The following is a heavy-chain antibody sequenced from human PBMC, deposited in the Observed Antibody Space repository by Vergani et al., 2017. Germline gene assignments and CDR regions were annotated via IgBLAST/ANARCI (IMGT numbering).Heavy chain of an antibody. CDR3: TRDYYDSSGYYGDLGFDY. V-gene: IGHV3-49*04. CDR2: IRSKAYGGTT. Sequence: EVQLVESGGGLVKPGGSLRLSCAASGFTFSNAWMSWVRQAPGKGLEWVGFIRSKAYGGTTEYAASVKGRFTISRDDSKSIAYLQMNSLKTEDTAVYYCTRDYYDSSGYYGDLGFDYWGQGTLVTVSS. CDR1: GFTFSNAW. J-gene: IGHJ4*02. D-gene: IGHD3-22*01.